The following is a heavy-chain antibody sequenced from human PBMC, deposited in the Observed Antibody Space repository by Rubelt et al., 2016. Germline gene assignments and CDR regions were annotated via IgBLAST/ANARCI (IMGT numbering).Heavy chain of an antibody. D-gene: IGHD3-3*01. Sequence: GSLRLSCAASGFSLSDYWMSWVRQAPGKGLEWVANIKQDGSEKYYVDSVKGRFTISRDNAKKSLYLQMDSLRAEDTAVYYCARLPYDFWSGFDWYFDLWGRGTLVTVSP. J-gene: IGHJ2*01. V-gene: IGHV3-7*01. CDR3: ARLPYDFWSGFDWYFDL. CDR1: GFSLSDYW. CDR2: IKQDGSEK.